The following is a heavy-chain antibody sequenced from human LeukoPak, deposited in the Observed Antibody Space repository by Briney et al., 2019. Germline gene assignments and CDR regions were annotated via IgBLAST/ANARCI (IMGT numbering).Heavy chain of an antibody. CDR3: AKVHYYDILTGYYI. D-gene: IGHD3-9*01. J-gene: IGHJ4*02. V-gene: IGHV3-23*01. Sequence: PGGSLRLSCAASGFTFSSYAMSWVRQAPGKGLEWVSAISGSGGSTYYADSVEGRFTISRDNSKNTLYLQMNSLRAEDTAVYYCAKVHYYDILTGYYIWGQGTLVTVSS. CDR2: ISGSGGST. CDR1: GFTFSSYA.